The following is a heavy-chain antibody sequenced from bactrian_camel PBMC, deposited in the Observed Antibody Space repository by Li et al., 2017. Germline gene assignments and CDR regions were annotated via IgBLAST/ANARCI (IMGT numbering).Heavy chain of an antibody. V-gene: IGHV3S53*01. J-gene: IGHJ6*01. Sequence: HVQLVESGGGLVQAGGSLNLSCAATVNSNNLNCMGWFRQVPGQEREAVAAMNRDGTLSHARSLKGRFTISRDNAKSTHYLQMNDLEPEDTAMYFCAADSRGDGNWLLMTQSFDSWGQGTQVTVS. CDR2: MNRDGTL. CDR1: VNSNNLNC. D-gene: IGHD7*01. CDR3: AADSRGDGNWLLMTQSFDS.